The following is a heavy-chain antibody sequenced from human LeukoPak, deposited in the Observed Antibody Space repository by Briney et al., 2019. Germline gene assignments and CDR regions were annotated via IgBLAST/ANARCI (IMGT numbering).Heavy chain of an antibody. Sequence: PSETLSLTCAVYGGSFSGYYWSWIRQPPGKGLEWIGEINHSGSTNYNPSLKSRVTISVDTSKNQFSLKLSSVTAADTAVYYCARDQHDFWSGFDYWGQGTLVTVSS. V-gene: IGHV4-34*01. D-gene: IGHD3-3*01. CDR3: ARDQHDFWSGFDY. CDR1: GGSFSGYY. CDR2: INHSGST. J-gene: IGHJ4*02.